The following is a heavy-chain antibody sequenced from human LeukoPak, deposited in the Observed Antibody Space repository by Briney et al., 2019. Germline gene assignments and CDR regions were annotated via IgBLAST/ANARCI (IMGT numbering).Heavy chain of an antibody. CDR2: INPNSADT. CDR1: GYTFTGYY. J-gene: IGHJ4*02. D-gene: IGHD3-10*01. Sequence: ASVKVSCKTSGYTFTGYYIHWVRQAPGQGLEWMGWINPNSADTNYAQKFQGRVTMTRDTSITTAYMELNRLRSDDTAVYYCARDGPAQMVDFDYWGQGTLVTVSS. CDR3: ARDGPAQMVDFDY. V-gene: IGHV1-2*02.